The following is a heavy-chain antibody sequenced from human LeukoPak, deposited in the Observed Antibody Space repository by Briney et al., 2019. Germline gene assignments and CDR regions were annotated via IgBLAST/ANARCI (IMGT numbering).Heavy chain of an antibody. Sequence: PGGSLRLSCAASGFTFSSYAMSWVRQAPGKGLEWVSTFSGTSTNSYADAVKGRVTISRDNSKNTVYLQMNILRAEDTAVYYCAREGPSISSGWPGLFDYWGQGTLVIVSS. CDR2: FSGTSTN. D-gene: IGHD6-19*01. CDR3: AREGPSISSGWPGLFDY. V-gene: IGHV3-23*01. J-gene: IGHJ4*02. CDR1: GFTFSSYA.